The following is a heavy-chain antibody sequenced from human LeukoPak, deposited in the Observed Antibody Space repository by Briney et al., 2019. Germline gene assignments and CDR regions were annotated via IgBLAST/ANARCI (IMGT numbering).Heavy chain of an antibody. CDR3: ARGLNDSWTGENY. J-gene: IGHJ4*02. V-gene: IGHV4-34*01. CDR1: DGSFSGYY. Sequence: PSETLSLTCALYDGSFSGYYWIWIREPPGKVLEWIGEINHSGSTNYNPSLKSRVTISLDTSKSQFSLKVRYVTAADTAVYYCARGLNDSWTGENYWGQGTLVTVSS. CDR2: INHSGST. D-gene: IGHD3-3*01.